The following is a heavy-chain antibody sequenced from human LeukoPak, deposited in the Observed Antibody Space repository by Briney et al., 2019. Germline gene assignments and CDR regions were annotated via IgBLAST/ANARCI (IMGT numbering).Heavy chain of an antibody. CDR3: ARIREQWLAPGGYDY. CDR1: GGSFSGYY. D-gene: IGHD6-19*01. J-gene: IGHJ4*02. CDR2: INHSGST. Sequence: PETLSLTCAVYGGSFSGYYWSWIRQPPGKGLEWIGEINHSGSTNYNPSLKSRVTISVDTSKNQFSLKLSSVTAADTAVYYCARIREQWLAPGGYDYWGQGTLVTVSS. V-gene: IGHV4-34*01.